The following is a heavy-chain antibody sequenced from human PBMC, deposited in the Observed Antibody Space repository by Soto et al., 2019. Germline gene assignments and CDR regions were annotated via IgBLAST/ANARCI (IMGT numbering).Heavy chain of an antibody. D-gene: IGHD3-10*01. CDR2: IFHDGTA. CDR3: ARLVYDTRLNYMYFDF. CDR1: GVSISSGNW. J-gene: IGHJ4*02. Sequence: SETLSLTCAVSGVSISSGNWWTWVRQSPQRGLEYIGEIFHDGTANYYPSFERRVAISVDTSKNQFSLKLTSVTAADTAIYFCARLVYDTRLNYMYFDFWGQGTMVTVYS. V-gene: IGHV4-4*02.